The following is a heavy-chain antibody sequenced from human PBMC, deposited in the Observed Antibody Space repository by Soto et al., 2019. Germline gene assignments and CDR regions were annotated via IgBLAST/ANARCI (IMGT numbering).Heavy chain of an antibody. D-gene: IGHD6-13*01. CDR2: FDPEDGET. CDR1: GYTLTELS. V-gene: IGHV1-24*01. J-gene: IGHJ3*02. CDR3: ATDRRIAAAGLDAFDI. Sequence: ASVKVSCKVSGYTLTELSMHWVRQTPGKGLEWMGGFDPEDGETIYAQKFQGRVTMTEDTSTDTAYMELSSLRSEDTAVYYCATDRRIAAAGLDAFDIWGQGTMVTVSS.